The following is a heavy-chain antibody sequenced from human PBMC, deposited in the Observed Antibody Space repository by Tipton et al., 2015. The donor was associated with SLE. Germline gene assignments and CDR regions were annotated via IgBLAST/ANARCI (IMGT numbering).Heavy chain of an antibody. V-gene: IGHV4-61*01. CDR1: GGSVSSGSYY. D-gene: IGHD2-2*01. CDR2: IYYSGST. Sequence: TLSLTCTVSGGSVSSGSYYWSWIRQPPGKGLEWIGYIYYSGSTNYNPSLKSRVTISVDTSKNQFSLKLNSVTAADTAMYYCAKERGRYQLLDAFDIWGQGTMVTVSS. J-gene: IGHJ3*02. CDR3: AKERGRYQLLDAFDI.